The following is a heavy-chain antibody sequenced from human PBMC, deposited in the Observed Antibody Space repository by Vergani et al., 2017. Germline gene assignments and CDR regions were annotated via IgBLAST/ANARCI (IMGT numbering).Heavy chain of an antibody. CDR1: GFTFSTYA. CDR3: VKDAGSYENFFDS. V-gene: IGHV3-23*01. J-gene: IGHJ4*02. D-gene: IGHD1-26*01. Sequence: EVQLLESGGSLKQPGGSVRLSCAASGFTFSTYAMHCVRQAPGKGLEWVSALTGGCGSTYYADSFKGRFIISRDNSRDTLYLQMNSLRPEDTATYYCVKDAGSYENFFDSWGQGTLVTVSS. CDR2: LTGGCGST.